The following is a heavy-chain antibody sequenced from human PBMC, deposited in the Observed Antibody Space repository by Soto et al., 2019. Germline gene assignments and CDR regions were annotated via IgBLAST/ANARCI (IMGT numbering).Heavy chain of an antibody. CDR2: IDLSNSGT. D-gene: IGHD6-19*01. CDR3: ARRTSTSGWRHYIDY. CDR1: GYSFSNHW. V-gene: IGHV5-51*01. J-gene: IGHJ4*02. Sequence: GESLKISCTGFGYSFSNHWIGWVRQMPGKGLEWMGIIDLSNSGTRYSPSFQGQVAISADKSISTVYLQWSSLKASDTAMYYCARRTSTSGWRHYIDYWGQGTLVTVSS.